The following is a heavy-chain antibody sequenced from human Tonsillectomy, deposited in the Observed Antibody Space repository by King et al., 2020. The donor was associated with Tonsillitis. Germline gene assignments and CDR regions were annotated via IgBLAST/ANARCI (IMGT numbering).Heavy chain of an antibody. CDR3: AADFTGYYDA. Sequence: VQLVESGGGLVQPGGSLRLSCAASGLSSYWVHWVRQAPGKGLVWVSRINPEETTTNYADSVKGRFTISRDNTKNTVYLQMNSLRGEDTALYYCAADFTGYYDAWGQGTMVTVS. D-gene: IGHD3-9*01. CDR1: GLSSYW. J-gene: IGHJ3*01. V-gene: IGHV3-74*02. CDR2: INPEETTT.